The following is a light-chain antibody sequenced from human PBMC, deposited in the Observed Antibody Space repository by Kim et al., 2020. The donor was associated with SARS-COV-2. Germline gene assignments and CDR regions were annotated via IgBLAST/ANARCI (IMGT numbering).Light chain of an antibody. CDR3: QQSYSTPPIT. Sequence: DIQMTRSPSSLSASVGDRVTITCRASQSISRYLNWYQQKPGKAPKLLIYAASSLQSGVTSRFSGSGSGTDFTLTISSLQPEDFATYYCQQSYSTPPITFGQGTRLEIK. J-gene: IGKJ5*01. V-gene: IGKV1-39*01. CDR1: QSISRY. CDR2: AAS.